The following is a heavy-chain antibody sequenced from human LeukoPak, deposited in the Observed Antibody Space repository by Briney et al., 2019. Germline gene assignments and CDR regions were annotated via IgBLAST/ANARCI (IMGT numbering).Heavy chain of an antibody. Sequence: PGGSLRLSCAASGFTFSSYGMHWVRQAPGKGLEWVAVISYDGSNKYYADSVKGRFTISRDNSKNTLYLQMNSLRAEDTAVYYCAKDPFSGYSYGKTYFDYWGQGTLVTVSS. V-gene: IGHV3-30*18. J-gene: IGHJ4*02. CDR1: GFTFSSYG. CDR2: ISYDGSNK. CDR3: AKDPFSGYSYGKTYFDY. D-gene: IGHD5-18*01.